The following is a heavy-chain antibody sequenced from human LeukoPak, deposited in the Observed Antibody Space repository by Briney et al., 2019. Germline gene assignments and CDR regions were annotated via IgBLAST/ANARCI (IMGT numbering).Heavy chain of an antibody. Sequence: GGSLRLSCAASGFTFSTSWMSWVRQAPGKGLEWVARIKAKIHGETIDYAAPVRGRFIISRDDSRNTVYLQMNSLKFEDTAMYYCTRRSTIWGRGTRVTVSS. D-gene: IGHD5-24*01. CDR3: TRRSTI. CDR1: GFTFSTSW. V-gene: IGHV3-15*01. J-gene: IGHJ4*02. CDR2: IKAKIHGETI.